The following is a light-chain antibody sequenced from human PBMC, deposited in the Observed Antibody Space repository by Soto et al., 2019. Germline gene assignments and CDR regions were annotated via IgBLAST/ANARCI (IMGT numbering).Light chain of an antibody. V-gene: IGKV3-15*01. Sequence: EIMMTQSPATLSVSPGESATLSGRGSQSVSNNLAWYQHKPGQAPRLLIYYASTRATGIPARFSGSGSGTEFTLTIGSLQSEDFALYYCQQYNDWPTITFGQGTRPEIK. J-gene: IGKJ5*01. CDR3: QQYNDWPTIT. CDR1: QSVSNN. CDR2: YAS.